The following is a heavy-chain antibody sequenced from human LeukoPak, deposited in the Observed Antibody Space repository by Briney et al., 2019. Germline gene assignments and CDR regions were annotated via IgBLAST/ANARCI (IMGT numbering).Heavy chain of an antibody. V-gene: IGHV3-23*01. D-gene: IGHD3-10*01. CDR3: AKGGITMVRPVPFDP. Sequence: ISGSGGSTYYADSVKGRFTISRDNSKNTLYLQMNSLRAEDTAVYYCAKGGITMVRPVPFDPWGQGTLVTVSS. J-gene: IGHJ5*02. CDR2: ISGSGGST.